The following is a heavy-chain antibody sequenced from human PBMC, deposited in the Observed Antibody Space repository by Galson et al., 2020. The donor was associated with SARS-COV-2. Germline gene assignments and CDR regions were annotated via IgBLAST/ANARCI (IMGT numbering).Heavy chain of an antibody. CDR1: GFTISNFW. J-gene: IGHJ4*02. CDR3: ARGFGIAH. CDR2: IKPDDSAT. Sequence: GGSLRLSCAVSGFTISNFWMTWVRQAPGKGLEWVANIKPDDSATHYVDSVKGRFTISRDNVKNSLYLQMNSLTAEDTAVYYCARGFGIAHWGQGTLVTVSS. D-gene: IGHD2-21*01. V-gene: IGHV3-7*01.